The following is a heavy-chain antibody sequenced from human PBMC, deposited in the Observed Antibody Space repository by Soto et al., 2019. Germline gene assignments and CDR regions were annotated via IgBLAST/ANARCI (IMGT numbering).Heavy chain of an antibody. CDR2: ISSSSSYI. CDR1: GFTFSSYS. D-gene: IGHD6-13*01. J-gene: IGHJ6*02. V-gene: IGHV3-21*01. Sequence: SLRLSCAASGFTFSSYSMNWVRQAPGKGLEWVSSISSSSSYIYYADSVKGRFTISRDNAKNSLYLQMNSLRAEDTAVYYCARDGSIAAAGSYYYYGMDVWGQGTTVTVSS. CDR3: ARDGSIAAAGSYYYYGMDV.